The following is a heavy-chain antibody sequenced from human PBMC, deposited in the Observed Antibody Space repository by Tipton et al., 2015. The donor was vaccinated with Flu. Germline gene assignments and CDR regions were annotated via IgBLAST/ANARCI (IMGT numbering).Heavy chain of an antibody. J-gene: IGHJ3*02. Sequence: TLSLTCTVSGGSVSSGSYYWSWIRQPPGKGLEWIGYIYYSGSTNYNPSLKSRVPISVDTSKNQFSLKLSSVTAADTAVYYCARAPAWDWSGSAFDIWGQGTMVTVSS. CDR3: ARAPAWDWSGSAFDI. V-gene: IGHV4-61*01. CDR1: GGSVSSGSYY. CDR2: IYYSGST. D-gene: IGHD3-3*01.